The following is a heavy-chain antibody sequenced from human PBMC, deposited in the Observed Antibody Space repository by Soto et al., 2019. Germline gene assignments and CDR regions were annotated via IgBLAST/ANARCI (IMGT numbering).Heavy chain of an antibody. V-gene: IGHV1-2*02. J-gene: IGHJ3*01. CDR2: INPNSGGT. Sequence: QVQLVQSGAEVKKPGASVKVSCKASGYTFTGYYMHWVRQAPGQGLEWMGWINPNSGGTNYAQRFQGRVTMSRDTSINIAYMELSRLRSDDSAVYFCAREESYDATFHFWGQGTMLTVSS. D-gene: IGHD3-3*01. CDR3: AREESYDATFHF. CDR1: GYTFTGYY.